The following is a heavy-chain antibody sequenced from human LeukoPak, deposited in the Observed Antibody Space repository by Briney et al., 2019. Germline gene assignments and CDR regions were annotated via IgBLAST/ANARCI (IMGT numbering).Heavy chain of an antibody. CDR2: IYTTGNT. CDR3: ARQSDSSGYYYLGAFDF. D-gene: IGHD3-22*01. CDR1: GGSISGYH. J-gene: IGHJ3*01. V-gene: IGHV4-4*07. Sequence: KTSETLSLTCTVSGGSISGYHWSWIRQPAGKGLEWIGRIYTTGNTNYNPSLKSRLTMSVDTSKNQFSLKLSSVTAADTAVYYCARQSDSSGYYYLGAFDFWGQGTMVTVSS.